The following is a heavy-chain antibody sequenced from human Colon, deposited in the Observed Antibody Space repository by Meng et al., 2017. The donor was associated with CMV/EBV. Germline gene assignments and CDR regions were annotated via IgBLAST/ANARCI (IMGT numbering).Heavy chain of an antibody. CDR3: ATELSRGGY. CDR1: GDTCIDFG. Sequence: QAPLVAPGTEVKRPGADGKFSCQASGDTCIDFGIRWVRQAPGQGLEWMGWISAYNGNTNYAPEFQGRVTLTTDTSTTTDTSTTTVYMELRSLRSDDTAIYYCATELSRGGYWGQGTLVTV. V-gene: IGHV1-18*01. J-gene: IGHJ4*02. CDR2: ISAYNGNT.